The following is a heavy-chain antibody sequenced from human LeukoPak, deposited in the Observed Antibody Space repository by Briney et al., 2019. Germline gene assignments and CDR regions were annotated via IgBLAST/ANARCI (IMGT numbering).Heavy chain of an antibody. J-gene: IGHJ4*02. V-gene: IGHV3-49*03. CDR1: GFTFGDYA. CDR3: TRGSQYYGSGSSDY. Sequence: GGALMLSCTASGFTFGDYAMSWFRQAPGKGLEWVGFIRCKAYGGTTEYAASVKGRFTISRDDSKSIAYLQMNSLKTEDTAVYYCTRGSQYYGSGSSDYWGQGTLVTVSS. CDR2: IRCKAYGGTT. D-gene: IGHD3-10*01.